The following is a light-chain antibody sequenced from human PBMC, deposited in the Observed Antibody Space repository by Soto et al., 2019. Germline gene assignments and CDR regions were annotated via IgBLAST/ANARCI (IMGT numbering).Light chain of an antibody. J-gene: IGLJ3*02. CDR3: QSYDSSLSIWV. Sequence: QSVLTQPPSVSGAPGQRVIISCTGSRSNIGGGYVVHWYRRLPGTAPKLLIYGNNNRPSGVPDRFSGSKSGTSASLAIAGLQAEDEADYSCQSYDSSLSIWVFGGGTKLTVL. V-gene: IGLV1-40*01. CDR1: RSNIGGGYV. CDR2: GNN.